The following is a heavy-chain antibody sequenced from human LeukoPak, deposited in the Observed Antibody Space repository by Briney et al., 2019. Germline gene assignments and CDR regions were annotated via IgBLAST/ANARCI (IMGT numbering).Heavy chain of an antibody. CDR2: ISGSGGST. J-gene: IGHJ4*02. CDR3: AKDGSGSYYSND. D-gene: IGHD3-10*01. Sequence: GGSLRLSCAASGFTFSSYAMSWVRQAPGKGLEWVSAISGSGGSTYYADSVKGRFTISRGNSKNTLYLQMNSLRAEGTAVYYCAKDGSGSYYSNDWGQGTLVTVSS. V-gene: IGHV3-23*01. CDR1: GFTFSSYA.